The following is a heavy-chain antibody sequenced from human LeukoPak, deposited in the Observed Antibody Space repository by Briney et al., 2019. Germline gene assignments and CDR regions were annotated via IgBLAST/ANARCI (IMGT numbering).Heavy chain of an antibody. CDR1: GYTFTGYY. V-gene: IGHV1-2*04. CDR3: ARGHIAVAGTSRNYYYYYGMDV. D-gene: IGHD6-19*01. Sequence: ASVKVSCKASGYTFTGYYMHWVRQAPGQGLEWMGRINPNSGGTNYAQKFQGWVTMTRDTSISTAYMELSRLRSDDTAVYYCARGHIAVAGTSRNYYYYYGMDVWGQGTTVTVSS. J-gene: IGHJ6*02. CDR2: INPNSGGT.